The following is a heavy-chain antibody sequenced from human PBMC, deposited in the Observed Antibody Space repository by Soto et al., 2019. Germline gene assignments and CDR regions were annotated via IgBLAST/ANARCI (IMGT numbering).Heavy chain of an antibody. CDR3: ARDVLREYDFWSGQRSGMDV. J-gene: IGHJ6*02. CDR1: GLTFSNHW. Sequence: PGGSLRLSCEASGLTFSNHWMTWVRQAPGKGLEWVANIKQDGSEKYYLDSVRGRFTISRDNAKNSLFLQMSNVRDEDTAVYYCARDVLREYDFWSGQRSGMDVWGQGTTVTVSS. V-gene: IGHV3-7*03. CDR2: IKQDGSEK. D-gene: IGHD3-3*01.